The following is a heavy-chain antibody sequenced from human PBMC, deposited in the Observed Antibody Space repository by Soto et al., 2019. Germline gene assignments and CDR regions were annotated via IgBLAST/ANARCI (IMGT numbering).Heavy chain of an antibody. CDR3: ARGYCSGGSCRTFYYGMDV. CDR1: GFTFSSYA. CDR2: ISYDGSNK. Sequence: QVQLVESGGGVVQPGRSLRLSCAASGFTFSSYAMHWVRQAPGKGLEWVAVISYDGSNKYYADSVKGRFTISRDNSKNRLXXQMNSLRAEDTAVYYCARGYCSGGSCRTFYYGMDVWGQGTTVTVSS. D-gene: IGHD2-15*01. J-gene: IGHJ6*02. V-gene: IGHV3-30-3*01.